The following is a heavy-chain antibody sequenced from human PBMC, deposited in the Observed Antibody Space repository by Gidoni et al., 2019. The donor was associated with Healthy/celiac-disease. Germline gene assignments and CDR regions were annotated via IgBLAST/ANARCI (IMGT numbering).Heavy chain of an antibody. CDR2: MNPNSGNT. V-gene: IGHV1-8*01. CDR1: GYTFTSYD. Sequence: QVRLVQSGAEVRKPGASVKVSCKASGYTFTSYDINWVRQATGQGLEWMGWMNPNSGNTGYAQKFQGRVTMTRNPSISTAYMELNSLRSEDTAVYYCARAMYGGDVWPRSEHHWGQGTLVTVSS. J-gene: IGHJ5*02. D-gene: IGHD3-16*01. CDR3: ARAMYGGDVWPRSEHH.